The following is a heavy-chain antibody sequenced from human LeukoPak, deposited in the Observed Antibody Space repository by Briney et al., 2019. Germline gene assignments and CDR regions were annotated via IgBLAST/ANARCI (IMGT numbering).Heavy chain of an antibody. J-gene: IGHJ5*02. V-gene: IGHV3-73*01. Sequence: PGGSLRLSCAASGFTFSGSAMHWVRQAYGKGLEWVGRIRSKANSYATAYAASVKGRFTISRDDSKNTAYLQMNSLKTEDTAVYYCTRPRSSYYDFLSVRNWFDPWGQGTLVTVSS. CDR1: GFTFSGSA. CDR3: TRPRSSYYDFLSVRNWFDP. D-gene: IGHD3-3*01. CDR2: IRSKANSYAT.